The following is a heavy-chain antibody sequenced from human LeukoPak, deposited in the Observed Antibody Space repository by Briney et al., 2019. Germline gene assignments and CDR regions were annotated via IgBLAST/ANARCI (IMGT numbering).Heavy chain of an antibody. CDR1: GFTISSYG. J-gene: IGHJ4*02. D-gene: IGHD2-21*01. CDR2: ISYDGSNK. Sequence: GGSLRLSCAASGFTISSYGMHLVRQAAGKGLEWVAVISYDGSNKYYADSLKGRFTISRDNSKNTLYLQMNSLRAEDTAVYYCAKSPPRRVKGGHFDYWGQGTLVTVSS. CDR3: AKSPPRRVKGGHFDY. V-gene: IGHV3-30*18.